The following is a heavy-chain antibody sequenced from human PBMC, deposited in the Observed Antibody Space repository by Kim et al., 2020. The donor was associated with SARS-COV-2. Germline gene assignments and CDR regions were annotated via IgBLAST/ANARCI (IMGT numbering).Heavy chain of an antibody. CDR2: IYYSGST. Sequence: SETLSLTCTVSGGSVSSGTYYWSWIRQPPGKELEWIGYIYYSGSTSYNPSLKSRLTLSVDTSKNQFSLKLSSVTAADTAVYYCAREVSLGSRYYFDYWGQGTLVTVSS. V-gene: IGHV4-61*01. CDR3: AREVSLGSRYYFDY. CDR1: GGSVSSGTYY. J-gene: IGHJ4*02. D-gene: IGHD1-26*01.